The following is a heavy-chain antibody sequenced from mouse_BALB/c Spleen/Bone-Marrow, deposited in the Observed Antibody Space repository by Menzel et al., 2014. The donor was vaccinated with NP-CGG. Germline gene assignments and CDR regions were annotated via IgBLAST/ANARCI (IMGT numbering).Heavy chain of an antibody. J-gene: IGHJ4*01. CDR1: GYALSNSW. D-gene: IGHD2-2*01. CDR3: ARSVGYRALDY. V-gene: IGHV1-82*01. Sequence: QVQLQQPGPELVKPGASVRISCKASGYALSNSWMNWVKQRPGQGLEWIGRIYPGDGDTYYNGKFKGKATLTADKSSSTAYMQLSSLTSVDSAVYFCARSVGYRALDYWGQGTSVTVSS. CDR2: IYPGDGDT.